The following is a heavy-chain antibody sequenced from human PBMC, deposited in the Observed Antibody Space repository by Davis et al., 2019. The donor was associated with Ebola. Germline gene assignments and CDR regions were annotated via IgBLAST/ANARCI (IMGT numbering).Heavy chain of an antibody. CDR2: LYHKGNT. Sequence: PSETLSLTCTVSGDSMTRMSFFWGWVRQSPGKGLEWIGSLYHKGNTYYNPSLKSRLTLSLDTSKNQLSLQLNSVTPEDTAVYYCARGWLRVGFDYWGQGTLVTVSS. CDR3: ARGWLRVGFDY. V-gene: IGHV4-39*02. J-gene: IGHJ4*02. D-gene: IGHD5-12*01. CDR1: GDSMTRMSFF.